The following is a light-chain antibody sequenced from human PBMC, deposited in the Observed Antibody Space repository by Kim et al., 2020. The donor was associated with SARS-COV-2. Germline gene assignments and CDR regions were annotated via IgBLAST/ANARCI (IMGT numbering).Light chain of an antibody. CDR2: DAS. J-gene: IGKJ4*01. CDR3: QQRSNWPPV. CDR1: QSVSSY. V-gene: IGKV3-11*01. Sequence: CSPGKRATLSVRASQSVSSYLAWYQQKPGQAPRLLIYDASNRATGIPARFSGSGSGTDFTLTISSLEPEDFAVYYCQQRSNWPPVFGGGTKVDIK.